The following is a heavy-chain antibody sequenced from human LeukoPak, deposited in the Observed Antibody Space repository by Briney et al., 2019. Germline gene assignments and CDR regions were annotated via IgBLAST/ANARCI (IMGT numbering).Heavy chain of an antibody. CDR3: ARDRASGSGKYYFDY. V-gene: IGHV4-59*01. CDR2: IYYSGWT. J-gene: IGHJ4*02. D-gene: IGHD3-10*01. CDR1: GGSISSYY. Sequence: SETLSLTCTVSGGSISSYYWSWLRQPPGKGLEWIGYIYYSGWTTYNPSLKSRVTISSDTSENQFSLKLSSVTAADTAVYYCARDRASGSGKYYFDYWGQGTLVTVSS.